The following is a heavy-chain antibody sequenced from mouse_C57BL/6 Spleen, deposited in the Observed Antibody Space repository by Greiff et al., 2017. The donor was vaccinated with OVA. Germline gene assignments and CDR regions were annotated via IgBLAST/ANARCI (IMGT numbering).Heavy chain of an antibody. CDR3: TREGIYGNYYAMDY. CDR2: ISSGGDYI. J-gene: IGHJ4*01. Sequence: EVKVVESGEGLVKPGGSLKLSCAASGFTFSSYAMSWVRQTPEKRLEWVAYISSGGDYIYYADTVKGRFTISRDNARNTLYLQMSSLKSEDTAMYYCTREGIYGNYYAMDYWGQGTSVTVSS. CDR1: GFTFSSYA. V-gene: IGHV5-9-1*02. D-gene: IGHD2-1*01.